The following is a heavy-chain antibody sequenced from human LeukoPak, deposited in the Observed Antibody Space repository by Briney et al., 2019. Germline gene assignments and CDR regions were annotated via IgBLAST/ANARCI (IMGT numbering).Heavy chain of an antibody. V-gene: IGHV3-48*04. J-gene: IGHJ3*02. CDR2: INSRSSTI. CDR1: GFTFSTHD. D-gene: IGHD2-21*02. Sequence: GGSLRLSCAASGFTFSTHDVNWVRQAPGKGLEWVSFINSRSSTIYYADSVKGRFTVSRDNAKNSLYLQMNSLRAEDTAVYYCTSHTGTGDAFRPFHIWGQGTMVTVSS. CDR3: TSHTGTGDAFRPFHI.